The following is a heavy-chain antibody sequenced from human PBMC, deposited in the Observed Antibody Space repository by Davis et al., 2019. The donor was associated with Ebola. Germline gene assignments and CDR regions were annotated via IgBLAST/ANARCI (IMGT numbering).Heavy chain of an antibody. V-gene: IGHV3-21*01. CDR3: ARDPRRDRPRSYFDY. CDR1: GFTFSSYS. D-gene: IGHD5-24*01. CDR2: ISSSSSYI. Sequence: GGSLRLSCAASGFTFSSYSMNWVRQAPGKGLEWVSSISSSSSYIYYADSVKGRFTISRDNAKNSLYLQMNSLRDEDTAVYYCARDPRRDRPRSYFDYWGQGTLVTVSS. J-gene: IGHJ4*02.